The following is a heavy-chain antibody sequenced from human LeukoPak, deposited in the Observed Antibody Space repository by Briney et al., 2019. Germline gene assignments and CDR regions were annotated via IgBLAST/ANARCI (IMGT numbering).Heavy chain of an antibody. Sequence: SETLSLTCTVSGGSISSYYWSWIRQPPGKGLEWIGYIYYSGSTNYNPSLKSRVTISVDTSKNQFSLKLSSVTAADTAVYYCARSFTVTADSADYYYYYYMDVWGKGTTVTISS. CDR1: GGSISSYY. J-gene: IGHJ6*03. CDR3: ARSFTVTADSADYYYYYYMDV. CDR2: IYYSGST. D-gene: IGHD4-17*01. V-gene: IGHV4-59*01.